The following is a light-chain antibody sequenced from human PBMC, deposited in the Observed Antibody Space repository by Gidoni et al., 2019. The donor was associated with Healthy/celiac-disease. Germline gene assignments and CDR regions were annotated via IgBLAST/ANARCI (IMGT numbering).Light chain of an antibody. CDR3: QQYGSSPPGT. Sequence: DIVLTQSPGTLPLSPGERATLSCRASQSVSSSYLDCYQQQPDQAPRLLIYGASSRDTGIPDRFSGSGCGTDFTLTISRLEPEDVAVYYCQQYGSSPPGTFGQGTRLEIK. CDR2: GAS. J-gene: IGKJ5*01. V-gene: IGKV3-20*01. CDR1: QSVSSSY.